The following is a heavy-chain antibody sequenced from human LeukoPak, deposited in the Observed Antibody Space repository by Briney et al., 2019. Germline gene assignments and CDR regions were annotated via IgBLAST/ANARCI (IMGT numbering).Heavy chain of an antibody. CDR2: INHSGST. J-gene: IGHJ4*02. V-gene: IGHV4-34*01. Sequence: PSETLSLTCAVYGGSFSGYYWSGIRQPPGKGLEWIGEINHSGSTNYNPSLKSRVTISVDTSKNQFSLKLSSVTAADTAVYYCARSMVRGVDYWGQGTLVTVSS. CDR1: GGSFSGYY. CDR3: ARSMVRGVDY. D-gene: IGHD3-10*01.